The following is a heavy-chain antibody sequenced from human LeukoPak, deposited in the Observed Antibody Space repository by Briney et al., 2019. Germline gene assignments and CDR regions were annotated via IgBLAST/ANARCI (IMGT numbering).Heavy chain of an antibody. Sequence: LGASVKVSCKASGYTFTDYYMNWVRQAPGQGLEWMGWINLYTGGTFYAKTFQDRVTMARDTSINTAYMELSGLTSGDTAVFYCARSPRVAATSPGWTFDIWGQGTLVTVSS. CDR2: INLYTGGT. V-gene: IGHV1-2*03. J-gene: IGHJ3*02. CDR1: GYTFTDYY. CDR3: ARSPRVAATSPGWTFDI. D-gene: IGHD6-19*01.